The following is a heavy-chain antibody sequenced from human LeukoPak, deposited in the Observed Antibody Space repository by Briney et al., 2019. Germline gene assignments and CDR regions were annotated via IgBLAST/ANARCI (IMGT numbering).Heavy chain of an antibody. CDR1: GFTFSSYW. CDR3: ARASRNSGSFRAGPSDY. CDR2: INTDGSST. Sequence: GGSLRLSCAASGFTFSSYWMHWVRQAPGKGLVWVSRINTDGSSTSYADSVKGRFTISRDNAKNTLYLQMNSLRAEDTAVYYCARASRNSGSFRAGPSDYWGQGTLVTASS. J-gene: IGHJ4*02. D-gene: IGHD1-26*01. V-gene: IGHV3-74*01.